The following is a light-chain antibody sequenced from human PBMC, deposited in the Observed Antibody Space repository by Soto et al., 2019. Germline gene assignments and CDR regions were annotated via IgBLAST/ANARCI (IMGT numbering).Light chain of an antibody. J-gene: IGKJ4*01. CDR3: QQRSNWLT. CDR2: DAS. Sequence: EIVLTQSTATLSLSPGERATLSCRASQSVSSYLAWYQQKPGQAPRLLIYDASNRATGIPARFSGSGSGTDFTLPISSLEPEDFAVYYCQQRSNWLTFGGGTKVEIK. CDR1: QSVSSY. V-gene: IGKV3-11*01.